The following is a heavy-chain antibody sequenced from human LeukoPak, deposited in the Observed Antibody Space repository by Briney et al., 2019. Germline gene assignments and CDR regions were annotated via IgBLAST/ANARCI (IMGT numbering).Heavy chain of an antibody. J-gene: IGHJ4*02. V-gene: IGHV3-53*01. CDR3: ARLLPASRHYFDY. CDR2: IYGGGAT. Sequence: PGRSLTLSCAASGFTVSDDFLAWVRQAPGAGLEWISVIYGGGATYYADSVKGRFTISRDGSKNMLFLHMTNLSPEDGAVYYCARLLPASRHYFDYWGQGTPITVSS. D-gene: IGHD2-15*01. CDR1: GFTVSDDF.